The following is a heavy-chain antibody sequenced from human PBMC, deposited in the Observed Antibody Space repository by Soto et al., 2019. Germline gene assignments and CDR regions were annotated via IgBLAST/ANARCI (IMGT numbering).Heavy chain of an antibody. V-gene: IGHV3-48*03. CDR3: ARCRRDSNGYYRHFFDY. J-gene: IGHJ4*02. CDR2: ISVSGGTI. CDR1: GFTFSNYE. Sequence: GGSLRLSCAASGFTFSNYEMNWVRQAPGKGLEWISYISVSGGTINYADSVKGRFTISRDNAASSVYLQMNSLRAEDTAVYYCARCRRDSNGYYRHFFDYWGQGTLVTV. D-gene: IGHD3-22*01.